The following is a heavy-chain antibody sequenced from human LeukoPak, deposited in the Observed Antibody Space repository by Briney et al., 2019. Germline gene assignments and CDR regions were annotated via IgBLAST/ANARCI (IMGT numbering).Heavy chain of an antibody. Sequence: SETLSLTCTVSGGSISSSSYYWGWIRQPPGEGLEWIGSFFYSGSTYYNPSLKSRVTISVDTSKNQFSLKVSSVTAADTAVYYCARRRGSSSMYYYMDVWGKGTTVTVSS. D-gene: IGHD6-6*01. CDR1: GGSISSSSYY. CDR2: FFYSGST. J-gene: IGHJ6*03. V-gene: IGHV4-39*01. CDR3: ARRRGSSSMYYYMDV.